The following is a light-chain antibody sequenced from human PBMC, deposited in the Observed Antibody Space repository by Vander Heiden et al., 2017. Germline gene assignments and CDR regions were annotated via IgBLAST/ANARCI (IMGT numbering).Light chain of an antibody. CDR1: VLANKY. CDR2: KDS. CDR3: YSAADNNGV. Sequence: SSALTQPSSLSLSPGQTAKPPCSGAVLANKYARWFQQKPGQDPVLVIEKDSERPSGIPERFSGSSSGTTVTLTISGAQVEDEADYYCYSAADNNGVFGGGTKLTVL. J-gene: IGLJ3*02. V-gene: IGLV3-27*01.